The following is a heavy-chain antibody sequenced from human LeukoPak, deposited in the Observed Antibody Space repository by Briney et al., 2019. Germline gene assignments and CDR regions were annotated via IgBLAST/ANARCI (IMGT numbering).Heavy chain of an antibody. D-gene: IGHD4-17*01. Sequence: GGSLRLSYAATGFTFIDIYMSWSRQAPGKGLEWVSYISGSSHYTNNADSVKGRFTISRDNAKNSLYLQMNSLRAEDTAVYYCARFTLYGESALDYWGQGTLVTVSS. CDR2: ISGSSHYT. J-gene: IGHJ4*02. CDR1: GFTFIDIY. V-gene: IGHV3-11*06. CDR3: ARFTLYGESALDY.